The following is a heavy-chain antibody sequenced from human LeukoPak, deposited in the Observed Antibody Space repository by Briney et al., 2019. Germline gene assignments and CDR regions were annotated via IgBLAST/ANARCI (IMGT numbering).Heavy chain of an antibody. CDR2: IYYSGST. J-gene: IGHJ4*02. CDR3: ARGALVGATTYFDY. D-gene: IGHD1-26*01. CDR1: GGSISSSSYY. V-gene: IGHV4-39*07. Sequence: PSETLSLTCTVSGGSISSSSYYWGWIRQPPGKGLEWIGSIYYSGSTYYNPSLKSRFTISVDTSKNQFSLKLSSVTAADTAVYYCARGALVGATTYFDYWGQGTLVTVSS.